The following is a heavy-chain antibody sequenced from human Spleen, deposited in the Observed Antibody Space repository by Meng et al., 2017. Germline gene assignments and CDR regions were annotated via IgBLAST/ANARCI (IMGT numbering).Heavy chain of an antibody. V-gene: IGHV4-30-4*01. D-gene: IGHD4-23*01. CDR1: GDSISSDYF. CDR2: IYHGGST. Sequence: QVQLQESGPGLVKPSQTLSLTCTVSGDSISSDYFWSWIRQPPGKGLEWIGYIYHGGSTDYNPSLRSRVTISVDTSKNQFSLKLSSVTAADTAVYYCARVFGDYGGPSGAYYFDYWGQGTLVTVSS. J-gene: IGHJ4*02. CDR3: ARVFGDYGGPSGAYYFDY.